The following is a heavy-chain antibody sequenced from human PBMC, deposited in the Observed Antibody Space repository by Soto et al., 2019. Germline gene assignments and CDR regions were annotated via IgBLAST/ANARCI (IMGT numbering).Heavy chain of an antibody. CDR2: ISGSGGST. D-gene: IGHD6-19*01. CDR1: GFTFSSYA. V-gene: IGHV3-23*01. CDR3: AKDRLGGWYVDY. Sequence: GALRLSCAASGFTFSSYAMSCVRQAPGKGLEWVSAISGSGGSTYYADSVKGRFTISRDNSKNTLYLQMNSLRAEDTAVYYCAKDRLGGWYVDYWGQGTLLTVSS. J-gene: IGHJ4*02.